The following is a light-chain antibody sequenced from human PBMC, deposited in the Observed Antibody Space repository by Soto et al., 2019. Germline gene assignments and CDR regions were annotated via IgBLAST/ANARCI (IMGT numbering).Light chain of an antibody. J-gene: IGKJ1*01. CDR2: DAS. CDR3: QQRSDWPRT. V-gene: IGKV3-11*01. CDR1: QTVSSY. Sequence: EIVLTQSPATLSLSPGERATLSCRASQTVSSYLGWYQQKPGQAPSLLIYDASNRATGIPARFSGSGSGTDFTLTISSLEPEDFAIYYCQQRSDWPRTVGQGTKVDIK.